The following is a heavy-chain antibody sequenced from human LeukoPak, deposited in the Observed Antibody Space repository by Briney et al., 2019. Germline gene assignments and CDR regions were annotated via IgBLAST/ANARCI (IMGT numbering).Heavy chain of an antibody. D-gene: IGHD4-17*01. CDR3: ARPLARTTVTTFDY. V-gene: IGHV7-4-1*02. CDR2: INTNTGNP. CDR1: GYTFTSYA. J-gene: IGHJ4*02. Sequence: ASVKVSCKASGYTFTSYAMNWVRQAPGHGLEWMGWINTNTGNPTYVQGFTGRFVFSLDTSVSTAYLQISSLKAEDTAVYYCARPLARTTVTTFDYWGQGTLVTVSS.